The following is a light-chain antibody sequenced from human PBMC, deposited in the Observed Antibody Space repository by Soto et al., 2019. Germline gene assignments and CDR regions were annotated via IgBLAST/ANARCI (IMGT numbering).Light chain of an antibody. J-gene: IGKJ1*01. V-gene: IGKV1-5*03. CDR2: KAS. Sequence: DIQMTQSPSTLSGSVGDRVTITCRASQTISSWLAWYQQKPGKAPKLLIYKASTFKSGVPSRFSGSGSGTEFTLTISSLQPDDLATYSCQHYNSYSEACGQGTKVELK. CDR1: QTISSW. CDR3: QHYNSYSEA.